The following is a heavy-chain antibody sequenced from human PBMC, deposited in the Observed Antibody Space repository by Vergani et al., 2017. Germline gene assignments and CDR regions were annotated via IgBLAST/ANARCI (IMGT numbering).Heavy chain of an antibody. CDR2: INHSGST. J-gene: IGHJ6*03. D-gene: IGHD3-9*01. CDR1: GGSFSGYY. Sequence: QVQLQQWGAGLLKPSETLSLTCAVYGGSFSGYYWSWIRQPPGKGLEWIGEINHSGSTNYNPSLKSRVTISVDTSKNQFSLKLSSVTAADTAVYYCARERPYYDSLTGYYNPPYYYYYMDVWGKGTTVTVSS. CDR3: ARERPYYDSLTGYYNPPYYYYYMDV. V-gene: IGHV4-34*01.